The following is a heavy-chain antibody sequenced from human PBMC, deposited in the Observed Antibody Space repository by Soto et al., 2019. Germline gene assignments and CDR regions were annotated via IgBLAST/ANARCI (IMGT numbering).Heavy chain of an antibody. CDR2: IKSKTDGGTT. Sequence: GGSLRLSCAASGFTFSNAWMNWVRQAPGKGLEWVGRIKSKTDGGTTDYAAPVKGRFTISRDDSKNTLYLQMNSLKTEDTAVYYCTTGFWIPGPYYYYGMDVWGQGTTVTVSS. CDR3: TTGFWIPGPYYYYGMDV. D-gene: IGHD3-3*01. V-gene: IGHV3-15*07. CDR1: GFTFSNAW. J-gene: IGHJ6*02.